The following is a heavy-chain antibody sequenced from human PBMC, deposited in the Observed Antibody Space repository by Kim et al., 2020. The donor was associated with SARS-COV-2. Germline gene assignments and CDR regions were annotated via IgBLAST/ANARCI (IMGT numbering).Heavy chain of an antibody. D-gene: IGHD3-10*01. CDR1: GFTFSSYS. V-gene: IGHV3-21*01. J-gene: IGHJ6*02. CDR2: ISSSSSYI. Sequence: GGSLRLSCAASGFTFSSYSMNWVRQAPGKGLEWVSSISSSSSYIYYADSVKGRFTISRDNAKNSLYLQMNSLRAEDTAVYYCARASMVRGAYWGEYYYYGMDVWGQVTTVTVSS. CDR3: ARASMVRGAYWGEYYYYGMDV.